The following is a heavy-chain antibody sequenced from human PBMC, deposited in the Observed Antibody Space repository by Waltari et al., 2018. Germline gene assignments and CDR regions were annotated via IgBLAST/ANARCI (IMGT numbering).Heavy chain of an antibody. V-gene: IGHV2-70*15. CDR3: TRGYSYSPDWFDP. J-gene: IGHJ5*02. CDR1: GFSLSTTGTC. Sequence: QVTLRESGPALVKPTRTLTLTCTVSGFSLSTTGTCVTRIRQPPGKALEWLARIDWDDDKYYNTSLKTRLTISKDASKNQVVLTMTNMDPVDTATYYCTRGYSYSPDWFDPWGQGTLVTVSS. D-gene: IGHD1-26*01. CDR2: IDWDDDK.